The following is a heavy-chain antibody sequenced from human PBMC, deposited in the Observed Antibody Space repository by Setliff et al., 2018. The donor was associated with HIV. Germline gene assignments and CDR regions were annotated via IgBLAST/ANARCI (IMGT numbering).Heavy chain of an antibody. D-gene: IGHD2-15*01. Sequence: GGSLRLSCVASGFSLSSYEVNWVRQAPGKGLEWISYIDNTGSTIYYADSVKGRFTISRDNAEDSLFLQMNYLRAGDTALYYCARSSLGTATHFDYWGQGTLVTVSS. CDR1: GFSLSSYE. CDR3: ARSSLGTATHFDY. J-gene: IGHJ4*02. V-gene: IGHV3-48*03. CDR2: IDNTGSTI.